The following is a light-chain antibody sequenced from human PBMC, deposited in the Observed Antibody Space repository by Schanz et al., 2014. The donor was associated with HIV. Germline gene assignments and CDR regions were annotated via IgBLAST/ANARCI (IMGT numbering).Light chain of an antibody. CDR3: QHYDNLPPKYT. Sequence: DIQMTQSPSSLSVSVGDRVTITCQASQDISNYLNWYQQKPGKAPKLLIYDASNLETGVPSTFSGSRSGTDFTFTISSLQPEDIATYYCQHYDNLPPKYTFGQGTKLEIK. CDR2: DAS. CDR1: QDISNY. V-gene: IGKV1-33*01. J-gene: IGKJ2*01.